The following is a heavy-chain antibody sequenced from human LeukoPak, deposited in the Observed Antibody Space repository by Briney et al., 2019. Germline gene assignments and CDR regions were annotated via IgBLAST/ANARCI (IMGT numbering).Heavy chain of an antibody. CDR2: ISSSSSYI. J-gene: IGHJ4*02. D-gene: IGHD3-9*01. Sequence: PGGSLRLSCAASGFTFSSYSMNWVRQAPGKGLEWVSSISSSSSYIYYADSVKGRFTISRDNAKNSLYLQTNSLRAEDTAVYYCAREMPDTISSGREDYWGQGTLVTVSS. CDR1: GFTFSSYS. CDR3: AREMPDTISSGREDY. V-gene: IGHV3-21*01.